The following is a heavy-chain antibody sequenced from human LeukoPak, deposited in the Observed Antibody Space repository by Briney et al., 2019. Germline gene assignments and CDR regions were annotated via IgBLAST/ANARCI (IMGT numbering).Heavy chain of an antibody. J-gene: IGHJ4*02. CDR2: IYHSGST. CDR3: AREEGYCSSTSCYSTFDY. CDR1: GGSISSGGYY. V-gene: IGHV4-30-2*01. Sequence: SETLSLTCTVSGGSISSGGYYWSWIRQPPGKGLEWIGYIYHSGSTYYNPSLKSRVTISVDRSKNQFSLKLSSVTAADTAVYYCAREEGYCSSTSCYSTFDYWGPGNPGHRLL. D-gene: IGHD2-2*01.